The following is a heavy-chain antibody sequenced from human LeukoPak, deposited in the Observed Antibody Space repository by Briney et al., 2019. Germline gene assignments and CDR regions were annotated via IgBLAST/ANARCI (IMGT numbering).Heavy chain of an antibody. CDR3: VSPRGFSYGYFDY. J-gene: IGHJ4*02. V-gene: IGHV4-39*01. D-gene: IGHD5-18*01. Sequence: SETLSLTCTVSGGSISSSSAYWGGIRQPPGKGLEWIGSIYYSKNTYYNPSLKSRVTISADTSKNQFSLTLGSVSATDTAVYYCVSPRGFSYGYFDYWGQGTLVTVSS. CDR1: GGSISSSSAY. CDR2: IYYSKNT.